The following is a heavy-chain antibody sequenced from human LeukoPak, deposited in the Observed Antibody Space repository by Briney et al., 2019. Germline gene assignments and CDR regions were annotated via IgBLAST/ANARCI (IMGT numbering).Heavy chain of an antibody. CDR2: ISSSGSTI. J-gene: IGHJ6*03. CDR1: GFTFSSYE. CDR3: AKDGSGYYTPDHYYYMDV. V-gene: IGHV3-48*03. Sequence: PGGSLRLSCAASGFTFSSYEMNWVRQAPGKGLEWVSYISSSGSTIYYADSVKGRFTISRDNSKNTLYLQMNSLRAEDTAVYYCAKDGSGYYTPDHYYYMDVWGKGTTVTISS. D-gene: IGHD3-3*01.